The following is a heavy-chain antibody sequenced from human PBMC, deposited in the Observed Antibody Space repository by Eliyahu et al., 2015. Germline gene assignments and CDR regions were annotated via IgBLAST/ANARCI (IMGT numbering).Heavy chain of an antibody. D-gene: IGHD5-12*01. CDR1: GXXFGXYY. V-gene: IGHV4-34*01. CDR3: ARGGLRDGFDFKMSPTGFNY. J-gene: IGHJ4*02. CDR2: ISRGEST. Sequence: QVRLQQWGAGLLKPSETLSXXCAVYGXXFGXYYXSWIRQPPGKGLXWIGEISRGESTTYNPSLKSRVTISGDTSKNQFSLRLTSVTAADTAVYYCARGGLRDGFDFKMSPTGFNYWGQGTLVTVSS.